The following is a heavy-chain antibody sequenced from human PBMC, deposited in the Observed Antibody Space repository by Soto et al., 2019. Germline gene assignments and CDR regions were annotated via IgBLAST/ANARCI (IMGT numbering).Heavy chain of an antibody. J-gene: IGHJ5*02. CDR2: ISNSGNT. CDR1: GAYVTTYY. CDR3: ARRGSTWYSWFDP. D-gene: IGHD6-13*01. Sequence: PSETLSLTCNVSGAYVTTYYWSWIRQSPGKGLERIGYISNSGNTNYNPSLKSRVTISLDTSKNHFSLKMRSVTAAGTAVYYCARRGSTWYSWFDPWGQGTLVTVSS. V-gene: IGHV4-59*02.